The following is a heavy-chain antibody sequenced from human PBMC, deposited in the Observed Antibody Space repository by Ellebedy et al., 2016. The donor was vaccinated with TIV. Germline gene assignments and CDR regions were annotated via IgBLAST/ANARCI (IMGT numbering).Heavy chain of an antibody. D-gene: IGHD1-26*01. CDR2: IYYTGST. CDR3: ARDSPGGPNV. CDR1: GASISSGGYY. Sequence: MPSETLSLTCTVSGASISSGGYYWSWIRQHPGKGLEWIGYIYYTGSTYYNPSLKSRVTISVDTSKNQFSLKLSSVTAADTAVYYCARDSPGGPNVWGQGTTVTVSS. J-gene: IGHJ6*02. V-gene: IGHV4-31*03.